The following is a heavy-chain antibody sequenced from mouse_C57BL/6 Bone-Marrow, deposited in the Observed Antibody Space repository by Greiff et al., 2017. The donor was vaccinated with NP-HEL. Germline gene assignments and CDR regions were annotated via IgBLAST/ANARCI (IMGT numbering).Heavy chain of an antibody. CDR3: ARWTYYSNYDY. D-gene: IGHD2-5*01. J-gene: IGHJ2*01. CDR1: GYTFTSYG. Sequence: QVQLQQSGAELARPGASVKLSCKASGYTFTSYGISWVKQRTGQGLEWIGEIYPRSGNTYYNEKFKGKATLTADKSASTAYMELRSLTSEDSAVYFCARWTYYSNYDYWGQGTTLTVSS. V-gene: IGHV1-81*01. CDR2: IYPRSGNT.